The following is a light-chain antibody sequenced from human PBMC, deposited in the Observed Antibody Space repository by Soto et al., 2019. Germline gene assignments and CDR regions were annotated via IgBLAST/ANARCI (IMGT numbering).Light chain of an antibody. CDR1: SSNIGAAYD. V-gene: IGLV1-40*01. J-gene: IGLJ2*01. Sequence: QSVLTQTPSVSGAPGQTITMSCTGSSSNIGAAYDVHWYQQLPGAAPRLLIYADNNRPSGVPDRFSASNSGTSASLAITGLQGEDEAVYYCQSYDTSLSGVIFGAGTKLTVL. CDR2: ADN. CDR3: QSYDTSLSGVI.